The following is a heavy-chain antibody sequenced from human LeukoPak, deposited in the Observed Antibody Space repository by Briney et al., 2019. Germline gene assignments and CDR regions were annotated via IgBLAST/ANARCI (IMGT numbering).Heavy chain of an antibody. CDR3: ARVDSSGWYLVGY. Sequence: ASVKVSCKASGYTFTGYYMHWVRQAPGQGLEWMGWINPNSGGTNYAQKFQGRVTMTRDTSISTAYMELSRLRSDDTAVYYCARVDSSGWYLVGYWGQGTLVTVSS. V-gene: IGHV1-2*02. D-gene: IGHD6-19*01. CDR2: INPNSGGT. CDR1: GYTFTGYY. J-gene: IGHJ4*02.